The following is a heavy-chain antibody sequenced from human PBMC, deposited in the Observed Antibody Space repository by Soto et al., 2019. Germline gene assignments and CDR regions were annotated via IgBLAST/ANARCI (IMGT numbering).Heavy chain of an antibody. CDR2: IIPMFGTA. CDR1: GGTFSTYA. D-gene: IGHD5-18*01. Sequence: QVQLVQSGAEVKKPESSVKVSCKAPGGTFSTYAISWVRQAPGQGLEWMGGIIPMFGTANYAQRFQDRVTINADESTKTVDMKLSNLRPDDTAVYFCASGIQLSLPRINTGYAGWGHGTLVTDSS. CDR3: ASGIQLSLPRINTGYAG. J-gene: IGHJ4*01. V-gene: IGHV1-69*12.